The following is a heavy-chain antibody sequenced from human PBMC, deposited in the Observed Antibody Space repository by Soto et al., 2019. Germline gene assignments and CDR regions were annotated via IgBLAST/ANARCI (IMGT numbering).Heavy chain of an antibody. D-gene: IGHD3-3*01. J-gene: IGHJ6*02. CDR3: ARVGHTFWSRYHYYGMEV. Sequence: QVRLVQSGAEVKKPGSSVKVSCEASGCTFSSYAVTWVRQAPGQGLEWMGGIIPIATTPNYAPKFQGRLTISADKSTSTYNREVSSLRSEDTGVYYCARVGHTFWSRYHYYGMEVWRQLTTVIVSS. CDR2: IIPIATTP. V-gene: IGHV1-69*06. CDR1: GCTFSSYA.